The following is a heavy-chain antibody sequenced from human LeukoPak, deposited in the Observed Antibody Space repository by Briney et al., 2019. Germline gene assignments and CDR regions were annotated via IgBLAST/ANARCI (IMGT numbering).Heavy chain of an antibody. Sequence: SVKVSCKASGGTFSSYAISWVRQAPGQGLEWMGAITKFGSTNYAHNFVGRVTMTADKSTSTAYLELSSLKSDDTAVYYCARDRSGYGNYFDFWGQGTLVAVSS. CDR3: ARDRSGYGNYFDF. D-gene: IGHD5-18*01. J-gene: IGHJ4*02. CDR1: GGTFSSYA. CDR2: ITKFGST. V-gene: IGHV1-69*06.